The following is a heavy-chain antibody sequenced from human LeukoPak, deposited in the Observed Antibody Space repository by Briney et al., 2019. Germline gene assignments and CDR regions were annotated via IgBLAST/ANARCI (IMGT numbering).Heavy chain of an antibody. CDR3: ARDVYDSGRGAFDI. J-gene: IGHJ3*02. CDR2: INEDGSTK. Sequence: GGSLRPSCAASGFTFSIYWMSWVRQAPGKGLEWVANINEDGSTKYYVDSVKGRFTISRDNAKNSLFLQMNSLRAEDTAVYYCARDVYDSGRGAFDILGQGTMVTVSS. CDR1: GFTFSIYW. D-gene: IGHD3-10*01. V-gene: IGHV3-7*01.